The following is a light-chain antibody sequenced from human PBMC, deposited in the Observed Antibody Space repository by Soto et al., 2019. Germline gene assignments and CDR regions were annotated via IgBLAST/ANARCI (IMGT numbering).Light chain of an antibody. CDR3: SSYAGSNNLV. CDR2: EVN. CDR1: SSDVGAYKY. V-gene: IGLV2-8*01. Sequence: QSALTRPPSASGSPGQSVTISCTGTSSDVGAYKYVSWYQQHPGKAPKLMVYEVNKRPSGVPDRFSGSKSGNTASLTVSGFQAEDVAHYYFSSYAGSNNLVFGLGTKLTVL. J-gene: IGLJ3*02.